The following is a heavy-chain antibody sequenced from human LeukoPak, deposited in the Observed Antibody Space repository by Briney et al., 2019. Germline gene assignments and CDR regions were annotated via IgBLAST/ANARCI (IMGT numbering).Heavy chain of an antibody. CDR1: GFTFSAYS. CDR3: ARSVIAVAGYDAFDI. D-gene: IGHD6-19*01. CDR2: ISSRSFTI. V-gene: IGHV3-48*02. Sequence: PGGSLRLSCAASGFTFSAYSMNCVRQAPGKGLDWVSYISSRSFTIYYADSVKGRFTISRDNAKNSLYLEMNSLRDEDTAVYYCARSVIAVAGYDAFDIWGQGTVVTVSS. J-gene: IGHJ3*02.